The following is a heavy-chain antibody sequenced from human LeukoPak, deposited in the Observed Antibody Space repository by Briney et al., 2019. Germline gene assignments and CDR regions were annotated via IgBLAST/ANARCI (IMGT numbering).Heavy chain of an antibody. Sequence: SETLSLTCTVSGASISSYYWSWIRQSPGKGLEWIGYIYYSGSTNYNPSLKSRVTISVDTSKNQFSLKLTSVTAADTAVYYCATWRTAKTGFDYWGQGTLVTVSS. CDR2: IYYSGST. V-gene: IGHV4-59*08. D-gene: IGHD1-1*01. CDR1: GASISSYY. J-gene: IGHJ4*02. CDR3: ATWRTAKTGFDY.